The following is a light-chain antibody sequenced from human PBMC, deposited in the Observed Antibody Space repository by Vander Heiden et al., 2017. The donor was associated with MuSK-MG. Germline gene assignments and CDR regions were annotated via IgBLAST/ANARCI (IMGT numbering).Light chain of an antibody. CDR1: QGIRKD. J-gene: IGKJ4*01. CDR3: RQHNSYPLT. V-gene: IGKV1-17*01. CDR2: AAS. Sequence: DIPIPQSPSSLSASVGDRVTSTCRASQGIRKDLGWCQQKPGKAPNHLIYAASSLQSGVPSKCSGSRAGTEFTLTISSLQPEDVATYYCRQHNSYPLTFGGGTKVEIK.